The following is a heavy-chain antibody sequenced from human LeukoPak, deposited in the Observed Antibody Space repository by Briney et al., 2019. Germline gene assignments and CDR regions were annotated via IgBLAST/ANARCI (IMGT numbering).Heavy chain of an antibody. D-gene: IGHD1-1*01. J-gene: IGHJ5*02. CDR3: ARDRLQLQS. Sequence: ASETLSLTCTVSGGSISNYYWNWIRQPPGKGLEWIGYIYYTGNTNYNPSLKSRVTVSVDTSKNQFSLKLSSVTAADTAVYYCARDRLQLQSWGQGTLVTVSS. CDR1: GGSISNYY. V-gene: IGHV4-59*01. CDR2: IYYTGNT.